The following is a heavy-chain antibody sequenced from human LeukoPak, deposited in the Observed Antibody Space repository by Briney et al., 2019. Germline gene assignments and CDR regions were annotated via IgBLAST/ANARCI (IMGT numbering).Heavy chain of an antibody. CDR1: GGSISSYY. CDR3: ARGIAVAGYYFDY. Sequence: PSETLSLTCTVSGGSISSYYWSWIRQPPGKGLEWIGYIYYSGSTNYNPSLKSRVTISVDTSKNQFSLKLSSATAADTAVYYCARGIAVAGYYFDYWGQGTLVTVSS. D-gene: IGHD6-19*01. J-gene: IGHJ4*02. V-gene: IGHV4-59*01. CDR2: IYYSGST.